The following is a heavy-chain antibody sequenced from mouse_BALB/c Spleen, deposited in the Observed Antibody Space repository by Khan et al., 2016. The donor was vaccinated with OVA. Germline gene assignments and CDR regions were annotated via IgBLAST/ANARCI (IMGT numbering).Heavy chain of an antibody. J-gene: IGHJ3*01. CDR3: ARGGAYYRSDGWFAY. Sequence: VELVESGAELARPGASVKMSCKASGYTFTSYTMHWVKQRPGQGLEWIGYINPSSGYTNYNQKFKDKATLTADKSSSTAYMQLSSLTSEDSAVYYCARGGAYYRSDGWFAYWGQGTLVTVSA. D-gene: IGHD2-14*01. CDR1: GYTFTSYT. V-gene: IGHV1-4*01. CDR2: INPSSGYT.